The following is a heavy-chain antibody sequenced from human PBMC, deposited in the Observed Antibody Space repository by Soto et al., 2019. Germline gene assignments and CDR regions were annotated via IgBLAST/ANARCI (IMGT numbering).Heavy chain of an antibody. V-gene: IGHV3-48*02. CDR3: ARDCSSTSCYPGGFDY. CDR2: ISSSSSTI. J-gene: IGHJ4*02. CDR1: GFTFSSYS. Sequence: EVQLVESGGGLVQPGGSLRLSCAASGFTFSSYSMNWVRQAPGKGLEWVSYISSSSSTIYYADSVKGRFTISRDNAKKSLYLQMNSLRDEDTAVYYCARDCSSTSCYPGGFDYWGQGTLVTVSS. D-gene: IGHD2-2*01.